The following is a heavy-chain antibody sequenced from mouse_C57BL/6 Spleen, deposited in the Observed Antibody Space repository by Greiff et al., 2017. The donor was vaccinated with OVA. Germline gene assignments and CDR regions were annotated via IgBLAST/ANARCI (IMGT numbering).Heavy chain of an antibody. CDR3: ARDGNYGFAY. CDR1: GYAFTNYL. J-gene: IGHJ3*01. V-gene: IGHV1-54*01. Sequence: QVQLKESGAELVRPGTSVKVSCKASGYAFTNYLIEWVKQRPGQGLEWIGVINPGSGGTNYNEKFKGKATLTADKSSSTAYMQLSSLTSEDSAVYFCARDGNYGFAYWGQGTLVTVSA. D-gene: IGHD2-1*01. CDR2: INPGSGGT.